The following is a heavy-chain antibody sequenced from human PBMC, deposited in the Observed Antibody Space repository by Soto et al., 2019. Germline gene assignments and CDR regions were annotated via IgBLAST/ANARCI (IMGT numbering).Heavy chain of an antibody. Sequence: LSETLSLTYTLSGASITSTTYFWAWIRQPPGKGLEWVGSIYYSGNTHYNPSLKSRVNISVDRSKNQFSLQMTSVTAADTAGYYCAKNLPRTGRFHYWLQGTLVT. CDR3: AKNLPRTGRFHY. V-gene: IGHV4-39*01. J-gene: IGHJ4*02. CDR2: IYYSGNT. CDR1: GASITSTTYF.